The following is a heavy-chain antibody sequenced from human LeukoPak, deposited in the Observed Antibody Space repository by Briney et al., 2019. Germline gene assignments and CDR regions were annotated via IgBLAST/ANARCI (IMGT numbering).Heavy chain of an antibody. V-gene: IGHV3-7*03. CDR3: ARNNGMDV. CDR1: GFALSSHW. Sequence: GGSLRLSCAASGFALSSHWMTWVRQVPGRGPEWEANVNRDGSETYYLDSVKGRFTISKDNAKDSLYLQMNSLRAEDTALYHCARNNGMDVWGQGTTVIVSS. J-gene: IGHJ6*02. CDR2: VNRDGSET.